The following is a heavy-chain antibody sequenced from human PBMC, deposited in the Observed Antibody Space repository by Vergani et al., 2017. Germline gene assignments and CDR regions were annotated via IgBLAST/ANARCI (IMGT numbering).Heavy chain of an antibody. Sequence: QVQLQESGPGLVKPSQTLSLTCTVSGGSISSGSHYWSWIRQPAGKGLEWIGRIYTSGSTNYNPSLKSRVTISVDTSKNQFSLKLSSVTAADTAVYYCARADGDYFDYWGQGTLVTVSS. CDR3: ARADGDYFDY. CDR1: GGSISSGSHY. D-gene: IGHD4-17*01. V-gene: IGHV4-61*02. J-gene: IGHJ4*02. CDR2: IYTSGST.